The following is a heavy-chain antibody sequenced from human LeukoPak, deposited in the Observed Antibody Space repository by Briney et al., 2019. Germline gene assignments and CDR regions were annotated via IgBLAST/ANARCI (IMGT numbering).Heavy chain of an antibody. J-gene: IGHJ4*02. D-gene: IGHD6-19*01. Sequence: ASVKVSCKASGGTYSSYAISWVRQAPGQGLEWMGGIIPIFGTANYAQKFQGRVTITADESTSTAYMELSSLRSEDTAVYYCASGLGSGWYYFDYWGQGTLVTVSS. V-gene: IGHV1-69*13. CDR2: IIPIFGTA. CDR1: GGTYSSYA. CDR3: ASGLGSGWYYFDY.